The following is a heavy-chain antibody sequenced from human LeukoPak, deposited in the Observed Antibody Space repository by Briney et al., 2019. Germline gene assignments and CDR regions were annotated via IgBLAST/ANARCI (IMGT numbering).Heavy chain of an antibody. CDR3: ARVIVYYYGMDV. CDR2: IIPIFGTA. V-gene: IGHV1-69*13. J-gene: IGHJ6*02. D-gene: IGHD2-15*01. Sequence: ASVKVSCKASGGTFSSYAISWVRQAPGQGLEWMGGIIPIFGTANYAQKFQGRVTITADEATSTAYIELSSLRSDDTAVYYCARVIVYYYGMDVWGQGTTVTVSS. CDR1: GGTFSSYA.